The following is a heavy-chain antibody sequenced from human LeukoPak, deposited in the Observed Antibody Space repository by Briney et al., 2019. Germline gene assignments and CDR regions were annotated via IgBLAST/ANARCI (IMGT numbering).Heavy chain of an antibody. CDR2: IRGSDDST. J-gene: IGHJ6*02. Sequence: GGSLRLSCAASGFTFSSYAMNWVRQAPGKGLEWVSAIRGSDDSTYYADSVKGRFTISRDNSMNTLYLQMNSLRAEDTAVYYCAKEVHLGSGSYPGAYFYGMDVWGQGTTVTVS. V-gene: IGHV3-23*01. CDR1: GFTFSSYA. CDR3: AKEVHLGSGSYPGAYFYGMDV. D-gene: IGHD3-10*01.